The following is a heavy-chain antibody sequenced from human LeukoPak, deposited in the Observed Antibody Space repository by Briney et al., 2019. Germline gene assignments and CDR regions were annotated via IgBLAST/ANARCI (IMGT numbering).Heavy chain of an antibody. D-gene: IGHD3-9*01. CDR3: ATLGYFDTQNDC. Sequence: SETLSLTCTVSGYSISSGYYWGWIRQPPGKGLEWIGSVYHSGSTYYNPSLKSRVTISVDTSKNQFSLKLNSVTAADTAVYYCATLGYFDTQNDCWGQGTLVTVSS. V-gene: IGHV4-38-2*02. J-gene: IGHJ4*02. CDR2: VYHSGST. CDR1: GYSISSGYY.